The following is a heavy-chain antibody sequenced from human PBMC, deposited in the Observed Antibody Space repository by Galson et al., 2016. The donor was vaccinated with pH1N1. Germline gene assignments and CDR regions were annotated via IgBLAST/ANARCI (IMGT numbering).Heavy chain of an antibody. V-gene: IGHV1-46*01. J-gene: IGHJ4*02. CDR2: IDPSAGTT. Sequence: SVKVSCKASGYSVTRYYMHWVRQAPGQGLEWMGIIDPSAGTTTYSQKFQGRITLNRDTSTNSVHMELSTLRPDDSAIYFCARRYYFDYWGQGTLVTVSS. CDR1: GYSVTRYY. CDR3: ARRYYFDY.